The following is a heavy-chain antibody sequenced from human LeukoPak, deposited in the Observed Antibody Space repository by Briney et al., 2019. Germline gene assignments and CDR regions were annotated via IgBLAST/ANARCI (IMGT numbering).Heavy chain of an antibody. Sequence: SETLSLTCTVSGGSISSYYWSWIRQPPGKGLEWIGYIYYSGSTNYNPSLKSRVTISVDTSKNQFSLKLSSVTAADTAVYYCASLAYYDSSGYSDWGQGTLVTVYS. D-gene: IGHD3-22*01. CDR1: GGSISSYY. CDR3: ASLAYYDSSGYSD. CDR2: IYYSGST. V-gene: IGHV4-59*08. J-gene: IGHJ4*02.